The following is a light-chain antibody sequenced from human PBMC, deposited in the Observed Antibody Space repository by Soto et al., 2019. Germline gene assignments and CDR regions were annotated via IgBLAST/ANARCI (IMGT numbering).Light chain of an antibody. CDR1: QTITTY. J-gene: IGKJ5*01. Sequence: DIRMTQSPYSLSASVGDRVTITCRASQTITTYLNWFQQKPGKAPKLLIYAASSLQSGVPSRFSGSGSGTEFTLTISSLQPEDFATYYCQQSYSTPSITFGQGTRLEIK. CDR3: QQSYSTPSIT. CDR2: AAS. V-gene: IGKV1-39*01.